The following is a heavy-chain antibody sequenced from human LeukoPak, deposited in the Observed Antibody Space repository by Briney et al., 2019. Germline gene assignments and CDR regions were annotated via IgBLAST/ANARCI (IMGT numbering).Heavy chain of an antibody. Sequence: SETLSLTCTVSGGSISSYYWSWIRQPPGKGLEWIGYIYYSGSTNYNPSLKSRVTISVDTSKNQFSLKLSSVTAADTAVYYCARGGRGLLWFGESDPVWWQGTLVTVSS. D-gene: IGHD3-10*01. J-gene: IGHJ4*02. CDR2: IYYSGST. CDR1: GGSISSYY. CDR3: ARGGRGLLWFGESDPV. V-gene: IGHV4-59*01.